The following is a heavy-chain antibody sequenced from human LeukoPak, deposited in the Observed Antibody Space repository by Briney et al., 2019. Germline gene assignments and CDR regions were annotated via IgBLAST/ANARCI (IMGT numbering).Heavy chain of an antibody. CDR2: ISGNGHQT. D-gene: IGHD3-22*01. CDR3: AKDANYYDSSGYLIPFDY. J-gene: IGHJ4*02. V-gene: IGHV3-23*01. Sequence: GGSRRLSCSASGFTFSRFAMTWVRQLPGRGLEWVSSISGNGHQTYYADSVKGRLSVSRDNSKNILYLQMDSLRADDSALYYCAKDANYYDSSGYLIPFDYWGQGTLVTVSS. CDR1: GFTFSRFA.